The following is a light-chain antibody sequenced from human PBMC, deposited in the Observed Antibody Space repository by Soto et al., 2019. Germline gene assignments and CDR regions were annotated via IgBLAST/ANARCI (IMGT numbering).Light chain of an antibody. CDR2: EVN. Sequence: QSALTQPASVSGSLGQSITISCTGTSSDIGGYKYVSWYQQHPGKAPKLIIYEVNKRPSGVPDRFSGSKSGNTASLTVSGLQAEDEADYYCSSYAGSSNVFGTGTKVTVL. J-gene: IGLJ1*01. CDR3: SSYAGSSNV. V-gene: IGLV2-8*01. CDR1: SSDIGGYKY.